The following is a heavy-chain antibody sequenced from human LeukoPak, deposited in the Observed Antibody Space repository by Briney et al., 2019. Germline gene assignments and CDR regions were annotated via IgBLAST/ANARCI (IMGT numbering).Heavy chain of an antibody. Sequence: GGSLRLSCAASGFTFSSYRMNWVRQAPGKGLGWVSSISSSSSYIYYADSMKGRFTISRDNAKNSLYLQMNSLRAEDTAVYYCARDLLWFGVTIDAFDIWGQGTMVTVSS. D-gene: IGHD3-10*01. CDR1: GFTFSSYR. CDR3: ARDLLWFGVTIDAFDI. CDR2: ISSSSSYI. J-gene: IGHJ3*02. V-gene: IGHV3-21*01.